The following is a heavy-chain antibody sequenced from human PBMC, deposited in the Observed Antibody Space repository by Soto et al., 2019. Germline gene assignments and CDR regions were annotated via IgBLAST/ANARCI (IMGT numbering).Heavy chain of an antibody. Sequence: VASVKVSCKASGGTFSSYAISWVRQAPGQGLEWMGGIVPIFGTADYAQKFQGRVTITADKSTSTAYMELSSLRSEDTAVYYCARDLQIYDSSNRAHYYYGMDVWGQGTTVTVSS. D-gene: IGHD3-22*01. CDR2: IVPIFGTA. CDR1: GGTFSSYA. J-gene: IGHJ6*02. CDR3: ARDLQIYDSSNRAHYYYGMDV. V-gene: IGHV1-69*06.